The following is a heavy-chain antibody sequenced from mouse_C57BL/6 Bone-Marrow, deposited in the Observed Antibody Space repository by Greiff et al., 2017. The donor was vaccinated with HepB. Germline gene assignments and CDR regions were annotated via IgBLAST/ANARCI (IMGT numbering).Heavy chain of an antibody. J-gene: IGHJ2*01. CDR2: IYPRSGNT. D-gene: IGHD4-1*01. CDR1: GYTFTSYG. CDR3: ALKLGRYFDY. V-gene: IGHV1-81*01. Sequence: VKLMESGAELARPGASVKLSCKASGYTFTSYGISWVKQRTGQGLEWIGEIYPRSGNTYYNEKFKGKATLTADKSSSTAYMELRSLTSEDSAVYFCALKLGRYFDYWGQGTTLTVSS.